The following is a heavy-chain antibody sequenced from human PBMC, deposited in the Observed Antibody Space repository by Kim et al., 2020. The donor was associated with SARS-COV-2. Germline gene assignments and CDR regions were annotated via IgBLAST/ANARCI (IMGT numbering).Heavy chain of an antibody. Sequence: SLKSQVTISLDTSKNQFSLKLSSVTAADTAVYYCARSKNYGSGSFYGMDVWGQGTTVTVSS. J-gene: IGHJ6*02. D-gene: IGHD3-10*01. CDR3: ARSKNYGSGSFYGMDV. V-gene: IGHV4-30-2*05.